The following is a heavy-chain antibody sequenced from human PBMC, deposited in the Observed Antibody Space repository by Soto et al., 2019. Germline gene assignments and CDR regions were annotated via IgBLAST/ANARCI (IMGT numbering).Heavy chain of an antibody. CDR3: ARGQRYYGGNSDWFDP. CDR1: GGTFSSYA. CDR2: IIPIFGTA. Sequence: QVQLVQSGAEVKKPGSSVKVSCKASGGTFSSYAIRWVRQAPGQGLEWMGGIIPIFGTANYAQKFQGRVTITADESTSTAYMELSSLRSEDTAVYYCARGQRYYGGNSDWFDPWGQRTLVTVSS. D-gene: IGHD4-17*01. V-gene: IGHV1-69*01. J-gene: IGHJ5*02.